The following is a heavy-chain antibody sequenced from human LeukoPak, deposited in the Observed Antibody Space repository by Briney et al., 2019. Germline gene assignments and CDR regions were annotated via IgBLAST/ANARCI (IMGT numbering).Heavy chain of an antibody. CDR2: INPNSGGT. Sequence: ASVKVSCKASGYTFTGYYMHWVRQAPGQGLEWMGWINPNSGGTNYAQKFQGWVTMTRDTSISTAYMELSRLRSDDTAVYYCARERYGAEQRNAFDIWGQGTMVTVSS. D-gene: IGHD3-10*01. V-gene: IGHV1-2*04. CDR3: ARERYGAEQRNAFDI. CDR1: GYTFTGYY. J-gene: IGHJ3*02.